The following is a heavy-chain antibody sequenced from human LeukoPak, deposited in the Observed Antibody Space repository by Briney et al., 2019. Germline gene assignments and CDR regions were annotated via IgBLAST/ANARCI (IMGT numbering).Heavy chain of an antibody. V-gene: IGHV3-23*01. CDR3: VKDRSGGYSTYFDP. CDR1: GFTFSDYS. D-gene: IGHD4-4*01. Sequence: PGGSLRLSCAASGFTFSDYSMGWVRQAPGKGLELVSSISGRGDTTFYADSVKGRFTISRDKSTNTMFLQMNSLRAEDTAAYFCVKDRSGGYSTYFDPWGQGTLVTVSS. CDR2: ISGRGDTT. J-gene: IGHJ5*02.